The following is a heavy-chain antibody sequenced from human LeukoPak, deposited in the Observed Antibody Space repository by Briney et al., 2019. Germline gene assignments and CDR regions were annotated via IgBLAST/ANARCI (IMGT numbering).Heavy chain of an antibody. CDR3: ARTGITMVRGVPTYYYYYMDV. D-gene: IGHD3-10*01. J-gene: IGHJ6*03. Sequence: SETLSLTCTVSGGSISSSSYYWSWIRQPAGKGLEWIGRIYTSGSTNYNPSLKSRVTMSVDTSKNQFSLKLSSVTAADTAVYYCARTGITMVRGVPTYYYYYMDVWGKGTTVTISS. V-gene: IGHV4-61*02. CDR1: GGSISSSSYY. CDR2: IYTSGST.